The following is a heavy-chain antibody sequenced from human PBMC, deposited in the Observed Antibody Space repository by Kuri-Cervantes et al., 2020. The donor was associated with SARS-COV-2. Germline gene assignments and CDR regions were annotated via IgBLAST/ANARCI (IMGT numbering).Heavy chain of an antibody. CDR1: GFTFSSYA. CDR3: ASGFDYGAFIPEQSDYYYGMDV. J-gene: IGHJ6*02. V-gene: IGHV3-64*04. D-gene: IGHD4-17*01. CDR2: ISSNGGST. Sequence: GESLKISCSASGFTFSSYAMHWVRQAPGKGLEYVSAISSNGGSTYYADSVKGRFTISRDNSKNTLYLQMNSLRAEDSAVYYCASGFDYGAFIPEQSDYYYGMDVWGQGTTVTVSS.